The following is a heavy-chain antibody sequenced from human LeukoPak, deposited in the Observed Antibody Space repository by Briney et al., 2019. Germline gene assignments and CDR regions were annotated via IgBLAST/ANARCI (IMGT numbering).Heavy chain of an antibody. Sequence: PSETLSLTCTVSGGSITSSTYYWGWIRQPPGKRLEWIGSLYKSGSTYYKPSLKSRVTISSDTSKNQFSLKLSSVTAADTAVYYCARHSSSWSPGPDYWGQGTLVIVSS. J-gene: IGHJ4*02. D-gene: IGHD6-13*01. CDR3: ARHSSSWSPGPDY. CDR2: LYKSGST. CDR1: GGSITSSTYY. V-gene: IGHV4-39*01.